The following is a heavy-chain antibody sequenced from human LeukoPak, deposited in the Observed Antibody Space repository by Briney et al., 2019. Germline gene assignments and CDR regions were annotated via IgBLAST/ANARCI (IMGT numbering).Heavy chain of an antibody. V-gene: IGHV3-7*01. D-gene: IGHD2-15*01. J-gene: IGHJ4*02. CDR1: GFTVSNYW. CDR3: ARDGSSFDY. Sequence: GGSLRLSCAASGFTVSNYWRSWVRQAPGKGLEWVANIKEDGSEKYYVDSVKGRFTISTDNAKNSLYLQMNSLRAEDTAVYYCARDGSSFDYWGQGTLVTVSS. CDR2: IKEDGSEK.